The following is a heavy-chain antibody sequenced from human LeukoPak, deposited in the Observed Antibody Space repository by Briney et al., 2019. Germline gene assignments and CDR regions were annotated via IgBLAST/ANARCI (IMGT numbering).Heavy chain of an antibody. J-gene: IGHJ3*02. V-gene: IGHV4-39*07. Sequence: SETLSLTCTVSGVSISSSYSYWGWIRQPPGMGLEWIGRISSSGSTNYNPSLKSRVTISVDTSKNQFSLKLSSVTAADTAVYFCARGPYSYDSSGAFDIWGQGTMVTVSS. D-gene: IGHD3-22*01. CDR2: ISSSGST. CDR3: ARGPYSYDSSGAFDI. CDR1: GVSISSSYSY.